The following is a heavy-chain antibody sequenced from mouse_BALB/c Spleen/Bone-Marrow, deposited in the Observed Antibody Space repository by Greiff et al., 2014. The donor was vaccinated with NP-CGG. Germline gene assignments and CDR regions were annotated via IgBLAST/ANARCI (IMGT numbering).Heavy chain of an antibody. CDR2: IDPANGNT. D-gene: IGHD1-1*01. CDR1: GFNIKDTY. Sequence: VQLKESGAELVKPGASVKLSCTASGFNIKDTYMYWVKQRPEQGLEWIGRIDPANGNTKYDPKFQDKATITADTSSNTAYLQLSSLTSEDTAVYYCARYCYDSSLFAYWGQGTLVTVSA. CDR3: ARYCYDSSLFAY. V-gene: IGHV14-3*02. J-gene: IGHJ3*01.